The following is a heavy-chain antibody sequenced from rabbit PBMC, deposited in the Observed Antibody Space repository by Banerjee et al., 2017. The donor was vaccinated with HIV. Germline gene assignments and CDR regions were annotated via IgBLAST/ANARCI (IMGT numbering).Heavy chain of an antibody. CDR2: IYSGDGST. D-gene: IGHD6-1*01. Sequence: QSLEESGGDLVKPGASLTLTCTASGFSFSSSYWICWVRQAPGKGLEWIGCIYSGDGSTYYASWAKGRFTISKTSSTTVTLQMTSLTAADTATYFCARSPVTGYDDYGYFNLWGPGTLVTVS. J-gene: IGHJ4*01. CDR1: GFSFSSSYW. CDR3: ARSPVTGYDDYGYFNL. V-gene: IGHV1S40*01.